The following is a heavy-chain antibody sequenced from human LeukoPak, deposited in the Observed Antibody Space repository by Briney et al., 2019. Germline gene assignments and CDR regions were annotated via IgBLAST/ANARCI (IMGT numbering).Heavy chain of an antibody. CDR3: ARGRRSLVGATRGFRFDY. J-gene: IGHJ4*02. D-gene: IGHD1-26*01. V-gene: IGHV1-8*01. CDR1: GYTFTSYD. CDR2: MNPNSGNT. Sequence: ASVKVSCKASGYTFTSYDINWVRQATGQGLEWMGWMNPNSGNTGYAQKFQGRVTMTRNTSISTAYMELSSLRSEDTAVYYCARGRRSLVGATRGFRFDYWGQGTLVTVSS.